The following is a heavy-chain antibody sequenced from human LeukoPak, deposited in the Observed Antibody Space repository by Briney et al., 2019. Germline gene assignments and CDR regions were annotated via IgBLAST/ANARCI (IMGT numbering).Heavy chain of an antibody. J-gene: IGHJ4*02. CDR3: ARGLGDYNTDWFPVSGY. D-gene: IGHD3-9*01. CDR2: ISAYNGNT. CDR1: GYTFTSYG. V-gene: IGHV1-18*01. Sequence: ASVKVSCKASGYTFTSYGISWVRQAPGQGLEWMGWISAYNGNTNYAQKFQGRVTMTRNTAINTAYMELSSLGSEDTAIYYCARGLGDYNTDWFPVSGYWGQGTLVTVSS.